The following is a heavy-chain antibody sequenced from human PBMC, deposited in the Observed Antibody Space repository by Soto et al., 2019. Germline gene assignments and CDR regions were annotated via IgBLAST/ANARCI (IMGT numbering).Heavy chain of an antibody. V-gene: IGHV3-48*01. CDR3: AREWDGDGYNSGWFDP. CDR2: ISSSSRTI. Sequence: GGSLRLSCADSGFTFGDYNMNWVRQAPGKGLEWVSYISSSSRTIYCADSVKGRFTISRDNAKNSLYLQMNSLRAEDTAVYYCAREWDGDGYNSGWFDPWGQGTLVTVSS. J-gene: IGHJ5*02. D-gene: IGHD5-12*01. CDR1: GFTFGDYN.